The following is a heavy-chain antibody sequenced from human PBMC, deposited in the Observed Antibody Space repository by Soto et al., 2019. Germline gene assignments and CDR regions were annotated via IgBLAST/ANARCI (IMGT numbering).Heavy chain of an antibody. CDR1: GYSFTSYW. V-gene: IGHV5-51*01. CDR3: ARLTYYDFWSGYYHYYGMDV. J-gene: IGHJ6*02. CDR2: IYPGDSDT. Sequence: GESLKISCKGSGYSFTSYWIGWVRQMPGKGLEWMGSIYPGDSDTRYSPSFQGQVTISADKSISTAYLQWSSLKASDTAMYYCARLTYYDFWSGYYHYYGMDVWGQGTTVTVSS. D-gene: IGHD3-3*01.